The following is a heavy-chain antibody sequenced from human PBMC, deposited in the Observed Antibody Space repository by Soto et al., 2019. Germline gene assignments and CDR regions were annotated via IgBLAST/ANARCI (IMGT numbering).Heavy chain of an antibody. CDR3: ARQASYFDY. Sequence: PSETLSLTCTVSGSSISSYYWSWIRQPPGKGLEWIGYIYYSGSTNYNPSLKSRVTISVDTSKNQFSLKLSSVTAADTAVYYCARQASYFDYWGQGTLVTVSS. V-gene: IGHV4-59*08. CDR1: GSSISSYY. J-gene: IGHJ4*02. CDR2: IYYSGST.